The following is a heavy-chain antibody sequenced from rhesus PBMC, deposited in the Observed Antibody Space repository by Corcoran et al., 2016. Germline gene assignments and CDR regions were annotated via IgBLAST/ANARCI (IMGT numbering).Heavy chain of an antibody. CDR1: GGFISGGYG. CDR3: ARRPDSSGLDY. J-gene: IGHJ4*01. CDR2: ILGSIGSP. Sequence: QVQLQEPGPGLVKPSETLSLTCADSGGFISGGYGWSWIRQPPGKGLEWIGHILGSIGSPYYNPSLQCRVTISRDTSKNQFSLKLSSVTAADTAVYYCARRPDSSGLDYWGQGVLVTVSS. D-gene: IGHD6-31*01. V-gene: IGHV4S7*01.